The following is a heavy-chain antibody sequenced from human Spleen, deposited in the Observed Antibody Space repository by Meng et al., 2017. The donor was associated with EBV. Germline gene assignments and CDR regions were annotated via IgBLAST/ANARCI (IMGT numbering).Heavy chain of an antibody. J-gene: IGHJ4*02. CDR1: PGSVNSGNTY. D-gene: IGHD3-10*01. Sequence: VLFQEPGPGLVKPSETLSLTCTVSPGSVNSGNTYWSWIRQPPGKGLEWIGYIHYSEGSSHNPSLKSRVTISLDTSKNQVSLKLSSVTAADTALYYCARVTWLRGVRGHFDSWGQGTLVTVSS. V-gene: IGHV4-61*01. CDR3: ARVTWLRGVRGHFDS. CDR2: IHYSEGS.